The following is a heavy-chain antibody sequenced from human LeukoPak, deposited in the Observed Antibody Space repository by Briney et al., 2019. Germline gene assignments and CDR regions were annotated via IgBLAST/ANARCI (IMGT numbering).Heavy chain of an antibody. CDR3: ARPNTWITEGFDS. J-gene: IGHJ5*01. Sequence: SETLSLTCDVSGYSISSGYYRAWIRQSPGKGLEWIASIYNSGSTFYNPSLKSRVALSVDTSKNQFSLKLMSVTAADTAVYYCARPNTWITEGFDSWGQGILVTVSS. CDR1: GYSISSGYY. CDR2: IYNSGST. D-gene: IGHD3-16*01. V-gene: IGHV4-38-2*01.